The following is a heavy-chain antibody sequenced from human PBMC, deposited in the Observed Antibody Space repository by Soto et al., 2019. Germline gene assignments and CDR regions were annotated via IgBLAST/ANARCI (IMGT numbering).Heavy chain of an antibody. J-gene: IGHJ4*02. CDR1: GFTFSSYG. CDR2: ISYDGSNK. Sequence: GGSLRLSCAASGFTFSSYGMHWVRQAPGKGLEWVAVISYDGSNKYYADSVKGRFTISRDNSKNTLYLQMNSLRAEDTAVYYCAKGTSAVAGTLNYFDYWGQGTLVTVSS. D-gene: IGHD6-19*01. V-gene: IGHV3-30*18. CDR3: AKGTSAVAGTLNYFDY.